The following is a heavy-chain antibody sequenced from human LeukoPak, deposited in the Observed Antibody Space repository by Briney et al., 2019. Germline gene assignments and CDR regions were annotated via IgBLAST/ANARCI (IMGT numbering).Heavy chain of an antibody. CDR1: GGSISSSSYY. CDR3: ARSGSYYPTLYYFDY. V-gene: IGHV4-39*07. Sequence: SETLSLTCTVSGGSISSSSYYWGWIRQPPGKGLEWIGSIYHSGSTYYNPSLKSRVTISVDTSKNQFSLKLSSVTAADMAVYYCARSGSYYPTLYYFDYWGQGSLVTVSS. CDR2: IYHSGST. D-gene: IGHD1-26*01. J-gene: IGHJ4*02.